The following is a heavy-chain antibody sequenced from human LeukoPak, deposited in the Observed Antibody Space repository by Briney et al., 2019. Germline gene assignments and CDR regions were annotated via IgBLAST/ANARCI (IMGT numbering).Heavy chain of an antibody. J-gene: IGHJ4*02. CDR3: ARSGDYSNHFDY. CDR2: TRNKANSYTT. D-gene: IGHD4-11*01. V-gene: IGHV3-72*01. Sequence: GGSLRLSCAASGFTFSDHYMDWVRQAPGKGLEWVGRTRNKANSYTTEYAASVKGRFTISRDDSKNSLCLQMNSLKTEDTAVYYCARSGDYSNHFDYWGQGTLVTVSS. CDR1: GFTFSDHY.